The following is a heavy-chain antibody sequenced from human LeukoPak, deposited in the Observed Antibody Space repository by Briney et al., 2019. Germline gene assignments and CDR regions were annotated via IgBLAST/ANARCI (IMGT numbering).Heavy chain of an antibody. CDR2: IYRGGSS. D-gene: IGHD6-6*01. Sequence: GGSLRLSCAASGFTVSSNYMSWVRQAPGKGLEWVSVIYRGGSSYNADSVKGRFTISRDSSKNTLYLQMNSLRAEDTAVYYCARRKPDSSSAHHYYYYYMDVWGKGTTVTVSS. CDR1: GFTVSSNY. CDR3: ARRKPDSSSAHHYYYYYMDV. V-gene: IGHV3-53*01. J-gene: IGHJ6*03.